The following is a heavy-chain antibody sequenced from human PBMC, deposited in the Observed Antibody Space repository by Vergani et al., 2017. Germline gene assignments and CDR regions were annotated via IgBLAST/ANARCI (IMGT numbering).Heavy chain of an antibody. Sequence: EVQLLESGGGLVQPGGSLRLSCAASGFTFSSYAMSWVRQAPGKGLEWVSAISGSGGSTYYADSVKGRFTISRDNAKNSLYLQMNSLRAEDTALYYCAKNTGTTEDYFDYWGQGTLVTVSS. CDR1: GFTFSSYA. J-gene: IGHJ4*02. CDR3: AKNTGTTEDYFDY. D-gene: IGHD1-7*01. CDR2: ISGSGGST. V-gene: IGHV3-23*01.